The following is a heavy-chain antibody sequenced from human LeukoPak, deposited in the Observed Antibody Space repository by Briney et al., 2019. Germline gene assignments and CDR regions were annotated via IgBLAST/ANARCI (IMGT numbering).Heavy chain of an antibody. Sequence: SETLSLTCTVSGVSIRSGNYYWGWIRQPPGKGLDWIGNIYYDGSTYYNPSLKSRVTISVDTSKNQLSLTVNSVTATDTAVYYCVRRLEVWGQGTMVTVSS. J-gene: IGHJ3*01. CDR3: VRRLEV. V-gene: IGHV4-39*01. CDR1: GVSIRSGNYY. CDR2: IYYDGST.